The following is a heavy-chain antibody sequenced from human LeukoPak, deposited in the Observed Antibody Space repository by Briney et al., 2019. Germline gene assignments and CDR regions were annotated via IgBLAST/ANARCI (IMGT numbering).Heavy chain of an antibody. V-gene: IGHV3-7*01. CDR1: GFTFSSYW. Sequence: GGSLRLSCAASGFTFSSYWMSWVRQAPGRGLEWVANIKQDGSEKYYVDSVKGRFTISRDNAKNSLYLQMNSLRAEDTAVYYCARDAFHRSSWAPGTNDYWGQGTLVTVSS. CDR2: IKQDGSEK. J-gene: IGHJ4*02. D-gene: IGHD6-13*01. CDR3: ARDAFHRSSWAPGTNDY.